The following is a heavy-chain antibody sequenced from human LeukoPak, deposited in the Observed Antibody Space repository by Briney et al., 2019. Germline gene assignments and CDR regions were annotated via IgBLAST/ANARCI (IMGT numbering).Heavy chain of an antibody. CDR2: IWYDGSNK. CDR3: ASYYDSSGAPFDY. CDR1: GFTFSSYG. D-gene: IGHD3-22*01. J-gene: IGHJ4*02. V-gene: IGHV3-33*01. Sequence: GGSLRLSCAASGFTFSSYGMHWVRQAPGKGLEWVAVIWYDGSNKYYADSVKGRFTISRDNSKNTLYLQMNSLRAEDTAVYYCASYYDSSGAPFDYWGQGTLVTVSS.